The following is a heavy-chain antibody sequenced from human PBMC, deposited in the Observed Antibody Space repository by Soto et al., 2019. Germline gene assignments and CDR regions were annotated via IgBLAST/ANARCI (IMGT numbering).Heavy chain of an antibody. J-gene: IGHJ5*02. CDR1: GFSLSTSGVG. CDR2: IYWNDDK. V-gene: IGHV2-5*01. D-gene: IGHD3-3*01. CDR3: AHSGLEWLLYIRANWFDP. Sequence: QITLKESGPTLVNPTQTLTLTCTFSGFSLSTSGVGVGWIRQPPGKALEWLALIYWNDDKRYSPSLKSRLTITKDTSKNQVVLTMTNMDPVDTATYYCAHSGLEWLLYIRANWFDPWGQGTLVTVSS.